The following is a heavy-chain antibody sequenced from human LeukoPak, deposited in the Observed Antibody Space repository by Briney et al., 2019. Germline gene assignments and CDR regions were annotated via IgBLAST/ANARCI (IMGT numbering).Heavy chain of an antibody. CDR2: IYHSGTT. V-gene: IGHV4-38-2*02. J-gene: IGHJ4*02. CDR1: NYSITISYY. D-gene: IGHD6-25*01. CDR3: ARVRLGQVYHFDY. Sequence: SETLSLTCIVSNYSITISYYWGWIRQPPGKGLEWIGSIYHSGTTNYNPSLKSRVTISIDTSKSQSSLKLSSVTAADTAVYYCARVRLGQVYHFDYWGQGTLVTVSS.